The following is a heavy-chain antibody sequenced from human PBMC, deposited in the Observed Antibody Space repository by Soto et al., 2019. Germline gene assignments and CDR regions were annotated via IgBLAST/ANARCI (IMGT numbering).Heavy chain of an antibody. CDR2: ISYDGSIK. D-gene: IGHD3-16*02. CDR3: AKEGRLGELSPSADY. J-gene: IGHJ4*02. Sequence: ESGGGVVQPGRSLRLSCAASGFTFNNYGMHWVRQAPGKGLEWVAVISYDGSIKYYADSVKGRFTISRDNSKNTLYLQMNSLRAEDTAVYYCAKEGRLGELSPSADYWGQGTLVTVSS. CDR1: GFTFNNYG. V-gene: IGHV3-30*18.